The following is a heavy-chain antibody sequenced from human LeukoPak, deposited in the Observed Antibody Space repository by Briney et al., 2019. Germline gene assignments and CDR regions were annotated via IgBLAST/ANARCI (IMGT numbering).Heavy chain of an antibody. V-gene: IGHV4-59*08. CDR3: ARLRYSSSWYFDY. Sequence: SETLSLTCTVSGGSISSYYWSWIRQPPGKGLEWIGYIYYSGSTNYNPSLKSRVTISVDTSENQFSPKLSSVTAADTAVYYCARLRYSSSWYFDYWGQGTLVTVSS. CDR1: GGSISSYY. J-gene: IGHJ4*02. D-gene: IGHD6-13*01. CDR2: IYYSGST.